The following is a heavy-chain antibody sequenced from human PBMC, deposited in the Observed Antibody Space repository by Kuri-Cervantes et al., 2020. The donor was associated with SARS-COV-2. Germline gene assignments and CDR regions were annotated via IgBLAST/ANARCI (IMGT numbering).Heavy chain of an antibody. Sequence: GSLRLSCAVSGYSISSGYYRGWIRQPPGKGLEWIGSIYHSGSTYYNPSLKSRVTISVDTSKNQFSLKLSSVTAADTAVYFCARGRARYSFDIWGQGTMVTVSS. CDR3: ARGRARYSFDI. CDR2: IYHSGST. D-gene: IGHD2-2*02. J-gene: IGHJ3*02. CDR1: GYSISSGYY. V-gene: IGHV4-38-2*01.